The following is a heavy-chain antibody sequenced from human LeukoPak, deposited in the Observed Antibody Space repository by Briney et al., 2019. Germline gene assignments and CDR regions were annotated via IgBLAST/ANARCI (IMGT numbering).Heavy chain of an antibody. CDR3: TRVGYIDEGIDY. D-gene: IGHD5-24*01. V-gene: IGHV3-7*04. Sequence: GGSLRLSCVASGFPFSSYWMTWVRQAPGKGLEWVANIKQDGGKKSYVDSVKGRFTISRDNAKNSLYLQMNSLRAEDTAIYYRTRVGYIDEGIDYWGQGTLVTVSS. J-gene: IGHJ4*02. CDR1: GFPFSSYW. CDR2: IKQDGGKK.